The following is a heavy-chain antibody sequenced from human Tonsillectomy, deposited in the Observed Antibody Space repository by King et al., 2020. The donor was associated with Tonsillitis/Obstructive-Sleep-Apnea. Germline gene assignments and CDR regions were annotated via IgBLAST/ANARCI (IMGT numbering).Heavy chain of an antibody. CDR2: ISYDGSNT. J-gene: IGHJ3*02. Sequence: VQLVESGGGVVQPGRSLRLSCAASGFIFSSYAIHWVRQAPGKGLEWVAVISYDGSNTYYADSVKGRFTISRDNSKNTLDLQMNSLRAEDTAVYYCARECIYDSSGYADAFDIWGQGTMVTVSS. CDR3: ARECIYDSSGYADAFDI. CDR1: GFIFSSYA. V-gene: IGHV3-30*04. D-gene: IGHD3-22*01.